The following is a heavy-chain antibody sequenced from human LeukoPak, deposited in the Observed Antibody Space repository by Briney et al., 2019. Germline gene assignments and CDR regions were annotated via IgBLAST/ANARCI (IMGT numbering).Heavy chain of an antibody. V-gene: IGHV4-59*08. D-gene: IGHD5-18*01. Sequence: SETLSLTCTVSSGSISSYYWSWIRQPPGKGLEWIGYIYYSGSTNYNPSLKSRVTISVDTSKNQFSLKLSSVTAADTAVYYCARVGRIGYSYGYDYWGQGTLVTVSS. CDR2: IYYSGST. CDR3: ARVGRIGYSYGYDY. J-gene: IGHJ4*02. CDR1: SGSISSYY.